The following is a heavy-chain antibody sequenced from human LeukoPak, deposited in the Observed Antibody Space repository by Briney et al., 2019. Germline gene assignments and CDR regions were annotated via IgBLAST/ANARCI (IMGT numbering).Heavy chain of an antibody. CDR1: GFTFDSYS. J-gene: IGHJ6*02. CDR3: ARESAYHMDV. CDR2: ITSTSSTI. V-gene: IGHV3-48*04. Sequence: GGSLRLSCAGSGFTFDSYSFNWVRQAPGKGLEWISYITSTSSTIYYAGSVKGRFTISRDNAKNSLYLQMNSVRAEDTAVYYCARESAYHMDVWGQGTTVTVSS.